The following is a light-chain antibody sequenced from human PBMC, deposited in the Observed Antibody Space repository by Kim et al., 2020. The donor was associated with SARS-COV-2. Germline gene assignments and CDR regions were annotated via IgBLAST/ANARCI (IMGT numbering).Light chain of an antibody. J-gene: IGLJ3*02. CDR1: SGSIASNY. CDR3: QSYDSSNVSWV. Sequence: NFMLTQPHSVSESPGKTVTISCTRSSGSIASNYVQWYQQRPGSAPTTVIYEDNQRPSGVPDRFSGSIDSSSNSASLTISGLKTEDEAVYYCQSYDSSNVSWVFGGGTQLTVL. CDR2: EDN. V-gene: IGLV6-57*04.